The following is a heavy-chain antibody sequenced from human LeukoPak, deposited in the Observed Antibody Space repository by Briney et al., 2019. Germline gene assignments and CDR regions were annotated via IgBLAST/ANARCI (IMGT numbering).Heavy chain of an antibody. CDR2: INPGGSSI. CDR1: GFTFSSYW. Sequence: GGSLRLSCAASGFTFSSYWMHWVRQVPGMGLVWVARINPGGSSITYADSVKGRFTISRDNAKNTLYPQMDSLRAEDTGVYYCARSNQADDYWGQGTLVTVSS. J-gene: IGHJ4*02. CDR3: ARSNQADDY. V-gene: IGHV3-74*01. D-gene: IGHD1-14*01.